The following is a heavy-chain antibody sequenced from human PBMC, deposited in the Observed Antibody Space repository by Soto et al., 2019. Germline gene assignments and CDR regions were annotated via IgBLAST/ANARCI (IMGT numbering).Heavy chain of an antibody. D-gene: IGHD5-12*01. CDR3: IRSGYNWAFFGALDI. J-gene: IGHJ3*02. V-gene: IGHV3-73*01. Sequence: PGGSLSLSCAASGFSFSGSSMHWVRQASGKGLEWVGRIRSKANSYATAYAASVKATFTISRDNSKNTAYLQMNSLKTEDTAVYYCIRSGYNWAFFGALDIWGQGTMVTVSS. CDR2: IRSKANSYAT. CDR1: GFSFSGSS.